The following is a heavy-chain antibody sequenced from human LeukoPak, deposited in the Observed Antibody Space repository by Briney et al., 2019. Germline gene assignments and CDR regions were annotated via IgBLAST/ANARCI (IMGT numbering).Heavy chain of an antibody. J-gene: IGHJ4*02. Sequence: PGGSLRLSCAASGFTFSSYAMSWVRQAPGKGLEWVSAISGSGGSTYYADSVKGRFTISRDNSKNTLYLQMNSLRAEDTAVYYCAKSGLNWRESRIVVVPAALQCYDYWGQGTLVTVSS. CDR3: AKSGLNWRESRIVVVPAALQCYDY. CDR1: GFTFSSYA. D-gene: IGHD2-2*01. CDR2: ISGSGGST. V-gene: IGHV3-23*01.